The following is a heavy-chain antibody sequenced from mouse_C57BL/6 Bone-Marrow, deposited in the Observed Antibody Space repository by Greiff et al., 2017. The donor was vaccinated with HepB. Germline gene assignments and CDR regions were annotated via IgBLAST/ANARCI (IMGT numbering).Heavy chain of an antibody. CDR3: ARGGLYYDYDD. Sequence: VQLVESGAELARPGASVKLSCKASGYTFTSYGISWVKQRTGQGLEWIGEIYPRSGNTYYNEKFKGKATLTADKSSSTAYMELRSLTSEDSAVYFCARGGLYYDYDDWGQGTLVTVSA. CDR2: IYPRSGNT. D-gene: IGHD2-4*01. CDR1: GYTFTSYG. V-gene: IGHV1-81*01. J-gene: IGHJ3*01.